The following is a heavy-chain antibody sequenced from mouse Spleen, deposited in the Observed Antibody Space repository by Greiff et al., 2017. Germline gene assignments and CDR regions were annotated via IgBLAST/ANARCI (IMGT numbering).Heavy chain of an antibody. CDR3: ARHRHDGDYAMDY. CDR2: INSNGGST. J-gene: IGHJ4*01. Sequence: EVKLMESGGGLVKPGGSLKLSCAASGFTFSSYAMSWVRQTPEKRLEWVAAINSNGGSTYYPDTVKDRFTISRDNAKNTLYLQMSSLRSEDTALYYCARHRHDGDYAMDYWGQGTSVTVSS. D-gene: IGHD2-14*01. CDR1: GFTFSSYA. V-gene: IGHV5-6-2*01.